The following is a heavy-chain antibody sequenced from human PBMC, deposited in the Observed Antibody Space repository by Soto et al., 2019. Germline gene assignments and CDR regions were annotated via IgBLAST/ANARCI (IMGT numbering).Heavy chain of an antibody. CDR3: ARGGLRRITMVRGVINP. CDR2: MNPNSGNT. Sequence: ASVKVSCKASGYTFTSYDINWVRQATGQGLEWMGWMNPNSGNTGYAQKFQGRVTMTRNTSISTAYMELSSLRSEDTAVYYCARGGLRRITMVRGVINPWGQGTLVTVSS. CDR1: GYTFTSYD. V-gene: IGHV1-8*01. J-gene: IGHJ5*02. D-gene: IGHD3-10*01.